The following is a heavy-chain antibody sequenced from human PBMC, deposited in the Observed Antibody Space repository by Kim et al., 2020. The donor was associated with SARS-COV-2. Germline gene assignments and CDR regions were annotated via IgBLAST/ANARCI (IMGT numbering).Heavy chain of an antibody. V-gene: IGHV4-31*03. CDR1: GGSISSGGYY. CDR2: IYYSGST. D-gene: IGHD3-3*01. Sequence: SETLSLTCTVSGGSISSGGYYWSWIRQHPGKGLEWIGYIYYSGSTYYNPSLKSRVTISVDTSKNQFSLKLSSVTAADMVVYYCARGRITIFGVVTGAFDIWGQGTMVTVSS. CDR3: ARGRITIFGVVTGAFDI. J-gene: IGHJ3*02.